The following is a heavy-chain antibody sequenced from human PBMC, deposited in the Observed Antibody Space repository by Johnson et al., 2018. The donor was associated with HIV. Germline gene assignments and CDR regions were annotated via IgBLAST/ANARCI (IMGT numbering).Heavy chain of an antibody. CDR2: ISSSGSTK. CDR3: ARESTPWGGEYVNYGLDI. J-gene: IGHJ3*02. D-gene: IGHD3-10*01. CDR1: GFTFNDYY. V-gene: IGHV3-11*04. Sequence: QVHLVESGGGLVQPGGSMRLSCAASGFTFNDYYMSWIRQAPGKGLEWVSHISSSGSTKKYADSVRGRLTVSRDNAKKSLYLEMNNLRVDDTAVYYCARESTPWGGEYVNYGLDIWGQGTMVAVSS.